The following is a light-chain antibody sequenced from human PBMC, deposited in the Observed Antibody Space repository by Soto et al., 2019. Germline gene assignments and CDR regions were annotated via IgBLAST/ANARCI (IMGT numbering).Light chain of an antibody. CDR1: SSDVGGYDY. CDR2: DVS. J-gene: IGLJ1*01. Sequence: QSALTEPASVSGSPGQSITISCTGTSSDVGGYDYVSWFQQHPGQAPKLVIYDVSHRPSGVSIRFSGSKSGTTASLTISGLQTQDEADYYCNSYTSSSTHVFETGTKLTVL. V-gene: IGLV2-14*01. CDR3: NSYTSSSTHV.